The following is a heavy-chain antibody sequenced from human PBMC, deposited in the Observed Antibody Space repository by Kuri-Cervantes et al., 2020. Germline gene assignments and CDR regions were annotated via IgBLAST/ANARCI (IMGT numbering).Heavy chain of an antibody. V-gene: IGHV1-69*06. CDR1: GGTFSSYA. D-gene: IGHD3-16*01. CDR3: ANRRMGGTLDY. J-gene: IGHJ4*02. Sequence: SVKVSCKASGGTFSSYAISWVRQAPGQGREWMGGIIPIFGTANYAQKFQGRVTITADKSTSTAYMELSSLRSEDTAVYYCANRRMGGTLDYWGQGTLVTVSS. CDR2: IIPIFGTA.